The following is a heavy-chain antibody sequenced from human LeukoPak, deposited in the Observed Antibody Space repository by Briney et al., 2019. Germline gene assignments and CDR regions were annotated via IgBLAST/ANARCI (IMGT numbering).Heavy chain of an antibody. Sequence: GGSLRLSCAASGFTFDDHGMSWVRQAPGKGLEWVSSISDSGGSTYYADSVKGRFTISRDNSKNTLYLQMNSLRAEDTAVYYCAKSGRGSGSYYGFDYWGQGTLVTVSS. CDR3: AKSGRGSGSYYGFDY. CDR2: ISDSGGST. CDR1: GFTFDDHG. D-gene: IGHD3-10*01. J-gene: IGHJ4*02. V-gene: IGHV3-23*01.